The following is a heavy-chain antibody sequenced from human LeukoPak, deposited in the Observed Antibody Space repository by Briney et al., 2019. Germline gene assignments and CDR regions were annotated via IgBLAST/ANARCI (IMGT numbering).Heavy chain of an antibody. CDR2: IDHTGST. V-gene: IGHV4-59*11. CDR1: GDSISIHY. CDR3: ARTTEGGYTYDYFYYYYMDV. J-gene: IGHJ6*03. D-gene: IGHD5-18*01. Sequence: SETLSLTCSVAGDSISIHYWSWIRQPPGKGLEWIGYIDHTGSTNYNPSLKSRVTISVDTSKNQFSLKLSSVTAADTAVYYCARTTEGGYTYDYFYYYYMDVWGKGTTVTISS.